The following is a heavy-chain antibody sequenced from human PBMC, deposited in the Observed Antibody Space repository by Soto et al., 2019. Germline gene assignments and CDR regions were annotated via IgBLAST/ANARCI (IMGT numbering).Heavy chain of an antibody. V-gene: IGHV3-23*01. J-gene: IGHJ4*02. CDR2: IGGSGGST. Sequence: GGSLRLSCVASGFTFTSYAMSWVRQAPGKGLEWVSGIGGSGGSTYYTDSVKGRFTISRDNSKNMLYLQMNSLSAEDTAVYYCAKGIGVRPGTFDYWGQGTPVTVSS. CDR3: AKGIGVRPGTFDY. CDR1: GFTFTSYA. D-gene: IGHD6-6*01.